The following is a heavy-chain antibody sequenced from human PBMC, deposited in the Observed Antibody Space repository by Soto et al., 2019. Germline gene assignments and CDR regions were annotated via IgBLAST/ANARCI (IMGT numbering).Heavy chain of an antibody. J-gene: IGHJ3*02. CDR2: ISGSGGST. CDR3: ANVRMPGGLEAFDI. D-gene: IGHD1-1*01. V-gene: IGHV3-23*01. Sequence: EVQLLESGGGLVQPGGSLRLSCAASGFTFSSYAMSWVRQAPGKGLEWVSAISGSGGSTYYADSVKGGFTISRNNSKNKLYMQMNSLRAEDTAVYYCANVRMPGGLEAFDIWGQGTMVTVSS. CDR1: GFTFSSYA.